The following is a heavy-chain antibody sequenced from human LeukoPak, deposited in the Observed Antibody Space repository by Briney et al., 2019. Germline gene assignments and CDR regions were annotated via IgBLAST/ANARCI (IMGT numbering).Heavy chain of an antibody. Sequence: PSETLSLTCAVYGGSFSGFYWSWVRQFPGKGLEWIGEINHGESGNYNPSLKNRITISVDTSKNQFSLKMTSVTAADTAVYYCARDHVKWLRFGSPYNWLDPWGQGTLVTVSS. V-gene: IGHV4-34*01. D-gene: IGHD5-12*01. CDR3: ARDHVKWLRFGSPYNWLDP. J-gene: IGHJ5*02. CDR1: GGSFSGFY. CDR2: INHGESG.